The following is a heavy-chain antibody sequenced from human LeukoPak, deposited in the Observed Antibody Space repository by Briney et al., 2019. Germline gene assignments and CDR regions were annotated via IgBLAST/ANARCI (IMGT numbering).Heavy chain of an antibody. CDR1: GGSISSGTYY. D-gene: IGHD2-2*01. CDR2: IYASGNT. J-gene: IGHJ5*02. Sequence: PSQTLSLTCTVSGGSISSGTYYWSWIRQPAGKGLEWIGRIYASGNTNYNPSLKSRLTISVDTPRNQFSLKLNSVTAADTAVYYCARGVGSTSSNWFDPWGQGTLVTVSS. CDR3: ARGVGSTSSNWFDP. V-gene: IGHV4-61*02.